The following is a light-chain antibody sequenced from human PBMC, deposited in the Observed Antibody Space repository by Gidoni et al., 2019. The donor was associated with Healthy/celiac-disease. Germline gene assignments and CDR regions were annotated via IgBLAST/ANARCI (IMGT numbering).Light chain of an antibody. CDR1: QRVSSN. CDR2: GAS. V-gene: IGKV3-15*01. J-gene: IGKJ1*01. CDR3: QQYHNWRT. Sequence: ERVMTQSPATLSVSPGERATLSCRASQRVSSNLAWYQQEAGQAPRLLIYGASPRATGIPARFSGSGSGTEFTLTISSLQSEDFAVYYLQQYHNWRTFGQGTKVEIK.